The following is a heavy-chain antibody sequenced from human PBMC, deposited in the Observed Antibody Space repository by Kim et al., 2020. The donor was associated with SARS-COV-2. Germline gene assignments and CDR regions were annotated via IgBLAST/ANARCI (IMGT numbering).Heavy chain of an antibody. Sequence: GGSLRLSCAASGFTFSSYGMHWVRQAPGKGLEWVAVIRYDGSNKYYADSVKGRFTISRDNSKNTLYLQMNSLRAEDTAVYYCAKERRGSGMVRGVTLDYWGQGTLVTVSS. CDR2: IRYDGSNK. CDR3: AKERRGSGMVRGVTLDY. J-gene: IGHJ4*02. V-gene: IGHV3-33*06. D-gene: IGHD3-10*01. CDR1: GFTFSSYG.